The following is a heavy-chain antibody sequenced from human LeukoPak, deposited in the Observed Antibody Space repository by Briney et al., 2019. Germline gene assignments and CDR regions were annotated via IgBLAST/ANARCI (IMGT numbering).Heavy chain of an antibody. CDR1: RGSISTYY. D-gene: IGHD6-19*01. CDR3: ARSRSSSPYYFDT. V-gene: IGHV4-59*01. Sequence: PSETLSLTCSVSRGSISTYYWSWIRQPPGKGLEWIGFVFYSGTTNSNPSVKSRVPMSVDMSKNHLSLELTSVTAADSAVYYCARSRSSSPYYFDTWGQGTLVTVSS. CDR2: VFYSGTT. J-gene: IGHJ4*02.